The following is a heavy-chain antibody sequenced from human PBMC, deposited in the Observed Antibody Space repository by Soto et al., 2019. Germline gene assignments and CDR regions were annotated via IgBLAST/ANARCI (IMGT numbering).Heavy chain of an antibody. J-gene: IGHJ3*02. Sequence: AASVKVSCKASGGTFSSYAISWVRQAPGQGLEWMGGIIPIFGTANYAQKFQGRVTITADESTSTAYMELSSLRSEDTAVYYCARLLYYYDSSAQPRAFDIWGQGTMVTV. CDR1: GGTFSSYA. V-gene: IGHV1-69*13. D-gene: IGHD3-22*01. CDR2: IIPIFGTA. CDR3: ARLLYYYDSSAQPRAFDI.